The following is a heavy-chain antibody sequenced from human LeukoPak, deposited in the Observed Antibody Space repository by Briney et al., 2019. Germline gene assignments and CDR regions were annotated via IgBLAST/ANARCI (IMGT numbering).Heavy chain of an antibody. J-gene: IGHJ4*02. V-gene: IGHV4-34*01. Sequence: SSETLSLTCAVYGGSFSGYYWSWIRQPPGKGLEWIGEINHSGSTNYNPSLKSRVTISVDTSKNQFSLKLSSVTAADTAVYYCARGRGYYYCSGSQTLNFDYWGQGTLVTVSS. CDR2: INHSGST. CDR1: GGSFSGYY. D-gene: IGHD3-10*01. CDR3: ARGRGYYYCSGSQTLNFDY.